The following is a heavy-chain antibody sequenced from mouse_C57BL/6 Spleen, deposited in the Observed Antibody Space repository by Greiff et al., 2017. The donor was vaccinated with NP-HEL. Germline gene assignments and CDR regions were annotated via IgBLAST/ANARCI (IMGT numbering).Heavy chain of an antibody. CDR3: ARDNYSNVWYFDV. CDR1: GFTFSDYG. D-gene: IGHD2-5*01. J-gene: IGHJ1*03. Sequence: DVMLVESGGGLVKPGGSLKLSCAASGFTFSDYGMHWVRQAPEKGLEWVAYISSGSSTIYYADTVKGRFTISRDNAKNTLFLQMTSLRSEDTAMYYCARDNYSNVWYFDVWGTGTTVTVSS. V-gene: IGHV5-17*01. CDR2: ISSGSSTI.